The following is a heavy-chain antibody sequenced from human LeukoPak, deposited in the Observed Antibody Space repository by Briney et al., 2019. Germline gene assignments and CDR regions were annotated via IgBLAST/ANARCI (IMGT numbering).Heavy chain of an antibody. CDR3: ARVGAIGSPPLYYYYGMDV. CDR2: IKGSAEAT. CDR1: GFTFSSYI. Sequence: GGSLRLSCEASGFTFSSYIMTWVRQAPGKGLEWVSTIKGSAEATFYADSVKGRFTISRDNSKNTLHLQMNSLRAEDTAVYYCARVGAIGSPPLYYYYGMDVWGQGTTVTVSS. J-gene: IGHJ6*02. V-gene: IGHV3-23*01. D-gene: IGHD1-26*01.